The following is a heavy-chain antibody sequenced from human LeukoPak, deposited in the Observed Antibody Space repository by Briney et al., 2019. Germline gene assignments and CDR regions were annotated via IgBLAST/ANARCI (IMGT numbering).Heavy chain of an antibody. CDR3: ARGLIDGSYLDP. V-gene: IGHV3-48*03. CDR1: GFTFSSYE. J-gene: IGHJ5*02. Sequence: GGSLRLSCAASGFTFSSYEMNWVRQAPGKGLEWVSYISSSGSTIYYADSVKGRFTISRDNANNSLYLQMNSLRVEDTGLYYCARGLIDGSYLDPWGQGPLVTVSS. D-gene: IGHD3-10*01. CDR2: ISSSGSTI.